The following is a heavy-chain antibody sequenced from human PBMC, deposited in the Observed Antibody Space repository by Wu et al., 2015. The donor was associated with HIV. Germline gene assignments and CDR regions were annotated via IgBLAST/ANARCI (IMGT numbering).Heavy chain of an antibody. V-gene: IGHV1-8*02. D-gene: IGHD4/OR15-4a*01. CDR1: GYTFRNYD. CDR2: MKPKSGNT. CDR3: ARADQLGYDYGHWNFDL. J-gene: IGHJ2*01. Sequence: QEQLVQSGAEMKKPGASVKVSCKASGYTFRNYDINWVRLAPGQGLEWMGWMKPKSGNTGYSEKFHDRVVMTGDISINTAYMELNSLRPDDTAMYYCARADQLGYDYGHWNFDLWGHGTLVIVS.